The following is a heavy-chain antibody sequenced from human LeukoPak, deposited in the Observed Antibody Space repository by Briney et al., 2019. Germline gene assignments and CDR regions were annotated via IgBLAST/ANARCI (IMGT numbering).Heavy chain of an antibody. CDR3: ARGPPEYDSSGYYYLVN. D-gene: IGHD3-22*01. V-gene: IGHV3-66*01. CDR2: IYSGGST. CDR1: GFTVSSNY. J-gene: IGHJ4*02. Sequence: GGSLRFSCAASGFTVSSNYMSWVRQAPGKGLEWVSVIYSGGSTYYADSVKGRFTISRDNSKNTLYLQMNSLRAEDTAVYYCARGPPEYDSSGYYYLVNWGQGTLVTVSS.